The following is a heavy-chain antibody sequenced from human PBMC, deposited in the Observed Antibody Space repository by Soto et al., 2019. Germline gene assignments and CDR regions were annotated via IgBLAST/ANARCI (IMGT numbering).Heavy chain of an antibody. Sequence: QVHLEEAGGGVAQPGGSLRLSCVASGFDFRGDLMHWVRQAPGKGLEWVAYVWYDGSNKMYAASVQGRFTISRDNSKNTLYLQMNSLSDDDTAVYYCVRGRWLQPLYYWGQGTLVTVSS. D-gene: IGHD3-10*01. V-gene: IGHV3-33*01. J-gene: IGHJ4*02. CDR3: VRGRWLQPLYY. CDR2: VWYDGSNK. CDR1: GFDFRGDL.